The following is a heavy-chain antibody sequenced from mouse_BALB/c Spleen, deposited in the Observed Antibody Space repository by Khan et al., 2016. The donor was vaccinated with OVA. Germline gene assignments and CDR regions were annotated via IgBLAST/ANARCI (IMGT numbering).Heavy chain of an antibody. D-gene: IGHD1-1*01. V-gene: IGHV1-7*01. Sequence: QVQLQQSGAELAKPGASVKMSCKASGYTFINYWILWVKQRPGQGLEWIGYINPSTGYTEYNPNFKDKATLTADKSSSTAYMQLSSLTSEDSAVYYCARGGRRWDFDYWGQGTTRTVSS. CDR2: INPSTGYT. CDR3: ARGGRRWDFDY. J-gene: IGHJ2*01. CDR1: GYTFINYW.